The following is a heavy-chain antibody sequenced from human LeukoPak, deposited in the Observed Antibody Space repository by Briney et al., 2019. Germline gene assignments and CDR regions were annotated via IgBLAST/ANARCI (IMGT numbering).Heavy chain of an antibody. CDR3: AREVGATDV. V-gene: IGHV3-7*01. D-gene: IGHD1-26*01. CDR1: GFTFSRYG. CDR2: IKQDESAK. J-gene: IGHJ6*04. Sequence: GGSLRLSCVASGFTFSRYGLNWVRQAPGKGLEWVANIKQDESAKYYVDSVKGRFTISRDNAKNSLYLQMNSLRAEDTAVYYCAREVGATDVWGKGTTVTVSS.